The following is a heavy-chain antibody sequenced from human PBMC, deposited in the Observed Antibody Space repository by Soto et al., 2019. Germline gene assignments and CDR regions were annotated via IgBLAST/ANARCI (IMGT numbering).Heavy chain of an antibody. CDR1: GYTFTSYA. CDR3: ACSFAVPAAIGY. D-gene: IGHD2-2*02. Sequence: QVQLVQSGAEVKKPGASVKVSCKASGYTFTSYAMHWVRQAPGQRLEWMGWINAGNGNTKYSHKFQGRVTITRDTSASTGDMELSSLRSEDTAVYSSACSFAVPAAIGYWGQGTLVTVSS. CDR2: INAGNGNT. J-gene: IGHJ4*02. V-gene: IGHV1-3*01.